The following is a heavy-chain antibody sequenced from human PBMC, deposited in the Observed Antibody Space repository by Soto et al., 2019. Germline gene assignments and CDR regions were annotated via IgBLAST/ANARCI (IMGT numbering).Heavy chain of an antibody. Sequence: SETLSLTCTVSGGSISSSSYYWGWIRQPPGKGLEWIGSIYYSGSTYYNPSLKSRVTISVDTSKNQFSLKLSSVTAADTAVYYCADILTGYGYFDYWGQGTLVTVSS. CDR2: IYYSGST. CDR1: GGSISSSSYY. D-gene: IGHD3-9*01. V-gene: IGHV4-39*01. CDR3: ADILTGYGYFDY. J-gene: IGHJ4*02.